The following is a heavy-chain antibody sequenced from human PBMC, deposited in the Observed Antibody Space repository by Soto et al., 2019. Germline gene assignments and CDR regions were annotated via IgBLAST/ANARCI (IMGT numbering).Heavy chain of an antibody. V-gene: IGHV4-39*01. CDR1: GGSITSSYY. Sequence: SETLSLTCTVSGGSITSSYYWGWFRQPPGKGLEWIGSIYYSGSTYYNPSLKSRFTISVDTSKNQFSLKLSSVTAADTAVYYCATIPATTILTDYWGQGALVTVS. CDR3: ATIPATTILTDY. CDR2: IYYSGST. D-gene: IGHD2-2*02. J-gene: IGHJ4*02.